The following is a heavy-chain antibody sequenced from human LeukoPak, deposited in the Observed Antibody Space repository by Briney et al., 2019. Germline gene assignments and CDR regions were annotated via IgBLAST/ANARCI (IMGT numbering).Heavy chain of an antibody. CDR1: GFTFDDYA. CDR3: AKGDCTNGVCYLDY. Sequence: PGRSLRLSCAASGFTFDDYAMHWVRQAPGKGLVWVSGISWNSGSIGYADSVKGRFTISRDNAKNSLYLQMNSLRAEDMALYYCAKGDCTNGVCYLDYWGQGTLVTVSS. J-gene: IGHJ4*02. V-gene: IGHV3-9*03. CDR2: ISWNSGSI. D-gene: IGHD2-8*01.